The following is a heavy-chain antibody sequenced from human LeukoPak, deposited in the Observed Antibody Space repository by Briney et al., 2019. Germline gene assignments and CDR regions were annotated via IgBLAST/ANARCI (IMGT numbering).Heavy chain of an antibody. J-gene: IGHJ6*03. D-gene: IGHD6-19*01. CDR2: ISSSSSYI. Sequence: PGGSLRLSCAASGFTFSSYSMNWVRQAPGKGLEWVSSISSSSSYIYYADSVKGRFTISRDNAKNSLYLQMNSLRAEDTAVYYCARDDRYYSSGWSSDPYYYYMDVWGKGTTVTVSS. CDR1: GFTFSSYS. CDR3: ARDDRYYSSGWSSDPYYYYMDV. V-gene: IGHV3-21*01.